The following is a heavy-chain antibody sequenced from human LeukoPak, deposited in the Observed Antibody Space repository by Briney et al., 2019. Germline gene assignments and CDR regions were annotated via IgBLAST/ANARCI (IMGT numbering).Heavy chain of an antibody. CDR2: INHSGST. D-gene: IGHD3-3*01. V-gene: IGHV4-34*01. CDR1: GGSFSGYY. J-gene: IGHJ5*02. Sequence: SETLSLTCAVYGGSFSGYYWSWIRQPPGKGLEWIEEINHSGSTNYNPSLKSRFTISVDTSNNQFSLKLSSVTAADTAVYYCARGLYDFWSGYYIAWFDPWGQGTLVTVSS. CDR3: ARGLYDFWSGYYIAWFDP.